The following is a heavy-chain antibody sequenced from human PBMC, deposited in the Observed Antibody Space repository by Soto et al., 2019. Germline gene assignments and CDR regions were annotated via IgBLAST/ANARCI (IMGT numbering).Heavy chain of an antibody. J-gene: IGHJ4*02. D-gene: IGHD3-3*01. Sequence: GGSLRLSCAASGFTFSSYGMHWVRQAPGKGLEWVAVISYDGSNKYYADSVKGRFTISRDNSKNTLYLQMNSLRAEDTAVYYCAKDPGDYDFWSGSAIGYFDYWGQGTLVTVSS. CDR2: ISYDGSNK. CDR3: AKDPGDYDFWSGSAIGYFDY. V-gene: IGHV3-30*18. CDR1: GFTFSSYG.